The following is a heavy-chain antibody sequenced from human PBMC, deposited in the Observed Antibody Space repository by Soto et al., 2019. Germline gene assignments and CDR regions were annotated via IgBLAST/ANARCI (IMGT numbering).Heavy chain of an antibody. CDR3: ARDTFGWAYDFCH. CDR1: GFTVSNLY. D-gene: IGHD3-3*01. CDR2: ISSSGTA. V-gene: IGHV3-66*01. Sequence: EVQLVESGGALVQPGGSLRLSCAASGFTVSNLYMTWIRQAPGMGLEWVSVISSSGTAYYADSVKGRFTISIDSSKNTLFLQMNSLRAEDTAVYHCARDTFGWAYDFCHGGQGTLVTVSS. J-gene: IGHJ4*02.